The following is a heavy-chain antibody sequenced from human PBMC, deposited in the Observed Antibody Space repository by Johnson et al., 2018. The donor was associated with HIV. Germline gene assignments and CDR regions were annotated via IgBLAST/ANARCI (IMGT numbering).Heavy chain of an antibody. V-gene: IGHV3-23*04. J-gene: IGHJ3*02. CDR1: GFTFSSYA. CDR2: ISGSGGST. Sequence: VQLVESGGGVVQPGSSLRLSCAASGFTFSSYAMSWVRQAPGKVLEWVSAISGSGGSTYYADSVKGRFTISRDNSKNTLYLQMNSLRAEDTAVYYCATSQSGAFDIWGQGTMVTVSS. D-gene: IGHD6-6*01. CDR3: ATSQSGAFDI.